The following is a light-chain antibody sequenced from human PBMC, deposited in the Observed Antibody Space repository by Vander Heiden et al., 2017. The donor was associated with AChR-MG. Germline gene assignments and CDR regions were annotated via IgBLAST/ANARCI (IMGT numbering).Light chain of an antibody. V-gene: IGKV3-20*01. J-gene: IGKJ2*01. CDR3: QQYGSSYT. Sequence: SVLTQPPGTLSLSPGERATLSCRASQSVSSSYLAWYQQKPGQAPRLLIYGASSRATGIPDRFSGSGSGTDFTLTISRLEPEDFAVYYCQQYGSSYTFGQGTKLEIK. CDR1: QSVSSSY. CDR2: GAS.